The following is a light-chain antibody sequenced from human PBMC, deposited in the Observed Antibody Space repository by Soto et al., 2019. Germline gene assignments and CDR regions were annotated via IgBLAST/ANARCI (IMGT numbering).Light chain of an antibody. CDR3: QHYGSSPPDT. J-gene: IGKJ2*01. CDR2: GTS. CDR1: QSVGSTY. V-gene: IGKV3-20*01. Sequence: EIVLTQSPGALSLSPGERATLSCRVSQSVGSTYVGWYQQKPGQAPRLLIFGTSNRASGIPDRFSGSASGTDFTLTISRLEPEDSAVYYCQHYGSSPPDTFGQGTKLEIK.